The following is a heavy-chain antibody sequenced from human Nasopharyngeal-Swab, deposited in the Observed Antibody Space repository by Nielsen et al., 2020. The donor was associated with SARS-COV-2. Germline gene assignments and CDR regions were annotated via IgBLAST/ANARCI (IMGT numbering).Heavy chain of an antibody. J-gene: IGHJ4*02. D-gene: IGHD4-17*01. CDR2: IIPIFGTA. Sequence: SVKVSCKASGGTFSSYAISWVRQAPGQGLEWMGGIIPIFGTANYAQKFQGRVTITADESTSTAYMELSSLRSDDTAVYYCARDPSYGDYFDYWGQGTLVTVSS. CDR3: ARDPSYGDYFDY. V-gene: IGHV1-69*13. CDR1: GGTFSSYA.